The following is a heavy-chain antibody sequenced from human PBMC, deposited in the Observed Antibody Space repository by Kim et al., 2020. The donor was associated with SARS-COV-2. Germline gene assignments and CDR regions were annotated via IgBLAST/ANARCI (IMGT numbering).Heavy chain of an antibody. Sequence: GGSLRLSCTVSGFSFSDWAVSWFRQAPGKGPEWVCFMRSKALGGTTYYAPSVRGRFTLSGDDSNTVAYLHMTSLKTDDTVVYFCSRVGNGGYTDVGTHDYWSRGTLVTVSS. V-gene: IGHV3-49*03. CDR3: SRVGNGGYTDVGTHDY. CDR2: MRSKALGGTT. J-gene: IGHJ4*02. CDR1: GFSFSDWA. D-gene: IGHD1-1*01.